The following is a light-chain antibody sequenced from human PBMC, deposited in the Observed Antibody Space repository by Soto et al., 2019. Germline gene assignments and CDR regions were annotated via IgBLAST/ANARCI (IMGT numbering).Light chain of an antibody. CDR1: SSNIGSHP. CDR3: ASWDNSLNGLXV. Sequence: QSVLTQPPSASGTPGQRVTISCSGSSSNIGSHPVNWYQQLPGTAPKLLLYGDNQRPSGVPDRFSASKSGASASLAISGLQSEDEATYYCASWDNSLNGLXVFGAGTKVT. J-gene: IGLJ1*01. CDR2: GDN. V-gene: IGLV1-44*01.